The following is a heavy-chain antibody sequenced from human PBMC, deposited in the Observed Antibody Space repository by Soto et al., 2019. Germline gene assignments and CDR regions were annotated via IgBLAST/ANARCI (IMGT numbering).Heavy chain of an antibody. D-gene: IGHD3-3*01. CDR3: ARLGYYFWSGYPLNWFDP. V-gene: IGHV4-34*01. CDR1: GGSFSGYY. CDR2: INHSGST. Sequence: SETLSLTCAVYGGSFSGYYWSWIRQPPGKGLEWIGEINHSGSTNYNPSLKSRVTISVDTSKNQFSLKLSSVTAADTAVYYCARLGYYFWSGYPLNWFDPWGQGTLVTVSS. J-gene: IGHJ5*02.